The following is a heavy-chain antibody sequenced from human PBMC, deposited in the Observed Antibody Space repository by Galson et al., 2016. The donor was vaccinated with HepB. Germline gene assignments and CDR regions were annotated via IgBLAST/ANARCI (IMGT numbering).Heavy chain of an antibody. CDR2: ISTSSS. CDR1: GFTFSSYS. D-gene: IGHD5-24*01. Sequence: SLRLSCAASGFTFSSYSMNWVRQAPGKGLEWVSSISTSSSYYADSVKGRFTISRDNSKNTLFLQMNSLRVEDTAIYYCAKDLDGFKLADASDIWGQGTLVTVSS. V-gene: IGHV3-21*04. CDR3: AKDLDGFKLADASDI. J-gene: IGHJ3*02.